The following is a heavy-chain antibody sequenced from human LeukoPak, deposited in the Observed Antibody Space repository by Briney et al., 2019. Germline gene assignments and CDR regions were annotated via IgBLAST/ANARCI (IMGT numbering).Heavy chain of an antibody. D-gene: IGHD5-24*01. Sequence: GGSLRLSCAASGFTFSSFGMHWIRRAPGKGLEWVAVIWYDASDRYYADSVKGRFTISRDNSKNTLFLQMNSLRDDDTAVYYCVRGVGVSRFNYFDPWGQGTLVVVSS. CDR2: IWYDASDR. CDR1: GFTFSSFG. CDR3: VRGVGVSRFNYFDP. V-gene: IGHV3-33*01. J-gene: IGHJ5*02.